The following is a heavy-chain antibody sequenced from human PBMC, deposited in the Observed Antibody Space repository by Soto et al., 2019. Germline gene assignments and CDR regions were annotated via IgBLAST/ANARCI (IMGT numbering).Heavy chain of an antibody. J-gene: IGHJ5*02. V-gene: IGHV1-3*01. CDR1: GYSFATYA. D-gene: IGHD1-1*01. Sequence: QVQLVQSGAEVKKPGTSVKVSCKASGYSFATYAIHWVRQAPGHGLEWMGWINPATGNTEYSDKFQDRVTFTRDTSATTAYMELRGLRSEDTAVYYCARRYKSAGWLEPWGQGTLVTVSS. CDR3: ARRYKSAGWLEP. CDR2: INPATGNT.